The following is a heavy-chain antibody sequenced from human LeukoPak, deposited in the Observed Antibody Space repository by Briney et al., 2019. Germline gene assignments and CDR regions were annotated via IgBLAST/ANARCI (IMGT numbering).Heavy chain of an antibody. Sequence: GGSLRLSCTVSGFTFNNYAMSWVRQAPGKGPEWVSTVTGSGGSTYYADSVKGRFTVSRDNSQNTMYLQMNSLRAEDTAVYYCAKREYSSGSYGLDVWGQGTTVIVSS. D-gene: IGHD6-19*01. CDR2: VTGSGGST. V-gene: IGHV3-23*01. CDR1: GFTFNNYA. J-gene: IGHJ6*02. CDR3: AKREYSSGSYGLDV.